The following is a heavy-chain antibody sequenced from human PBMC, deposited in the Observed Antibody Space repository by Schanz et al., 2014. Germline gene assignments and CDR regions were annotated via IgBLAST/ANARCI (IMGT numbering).Heavy chain of an antibody. J-gene: IGHJ4*02. CDR1: GGSISSGVW. CDR3: ARGIQAWLQWYFDY. D-gene: IGHD5-18*01. CDR2: IFHSGTT. Sequence: QVQLQESGPGLVKPSGTLSLTCVVSGGSISSGVWWTWARQSPGKGLEWIGEIFHSGTTNYNPSQKSRTPMSLDPSKTQFPQTLSSGTAADTAVYYCARGIQAWLQWYFDYWGQGTLVTVSS. V-gene: IGHV4-4*02.